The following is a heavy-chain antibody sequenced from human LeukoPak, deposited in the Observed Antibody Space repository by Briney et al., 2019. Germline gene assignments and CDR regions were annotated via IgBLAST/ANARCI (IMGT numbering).Heavy chain of an antibody. CDR1: GFTFSSYA. V-gene: IGHV3-23*01. CDR2: ISGSGGST. J-gene: IGHJ4*02. D-gene: IGHD6-6*01. Sequence: GGSLGLSCAASGFTFSSYAMSWVRQAPGKGLEWVSAISGSGGSTYYADSVKGRFTISRDNSKNTLYLQMNSLRAEDTAVYYCAKGMYSSSSHFDYWGQGTLVTVSS. CDR3: AKGMYSSSSHFDY.